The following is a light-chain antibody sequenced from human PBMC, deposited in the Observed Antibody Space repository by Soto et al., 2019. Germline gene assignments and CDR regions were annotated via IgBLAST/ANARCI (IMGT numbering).Light chain of an antibody. CDR1: QSISRW. V-gene: IGKV1-5*01. CDR2: DAS. CDR3: QQYNSYPWT. J-gene: IGKJ1*01. Sequence: DIQLTQSPSTLPASLGERLTLTCRASQSISRWLAWNQQKPGKAPKLLIYDASSLESGVPSRFSGSGSGTEFTLTISSLQPDDFATYYCQQYNSYPWTFGQGTKVDI.